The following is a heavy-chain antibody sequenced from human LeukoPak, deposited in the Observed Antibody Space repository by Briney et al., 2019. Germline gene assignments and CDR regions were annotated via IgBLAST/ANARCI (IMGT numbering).Heavy chain of an antibody. J-gene: IGHJ4*02. CDR2: ISSSSTI. V-gene: IGHV3-48*01. D-gene: IGHD1-1*01. Sequence: GGSLRLSCAASGFTFSSYSMNWVRQAPGKGLEWVSYISSSSTIYYADSVKGRFTISRDNAKNSLYLQMNSLRAEDTAVYYCARDRVRYFDYWGQGTLVTVSS. CDR1: GFTFSSYS. CDR3: ARDRVRYFDY.